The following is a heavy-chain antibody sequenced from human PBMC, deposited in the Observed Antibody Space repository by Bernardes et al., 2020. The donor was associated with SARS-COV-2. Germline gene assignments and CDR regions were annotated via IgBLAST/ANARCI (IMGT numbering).Heavy chain of an antibody. CDR3: ARDYYGDYILDY. CDR1: GFTCSRHS. V-gene: IGHV3-48*04. J-gene: IGHJ4*02. CDR2: ISGSGSTI. Sequence: GLRRLSYVVSGFTCSRHSMNWVLPSPGKGLEWLAYISGSGSTIHYADSVKGRLTISRDNAKNSLYLQMNSLRVEDTAVYYCARDYYGDYILDYWGQGTLVTVSS. D-gene: IGHD4-17*01.